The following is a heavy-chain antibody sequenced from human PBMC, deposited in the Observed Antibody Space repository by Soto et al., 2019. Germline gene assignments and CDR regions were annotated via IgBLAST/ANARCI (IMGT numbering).Heavy chain of an antibody. CDR1: GFTFSSYA. V-gene: IGHV3-30-3*01. Sequence: GGPLRLSCAASGFTFSSYAMHWVRQAPGKGLEWVAVISYDGSNKYYADSVKGRFTISRDNSKNTLYLQMNSLRAEDTAVYYCARDLVYSSSSARGYWGQGTLVTVSS. D-gene: IGHD6-6*01. CDR3: ARDLVYSSSSARGY. J-gene: IGHJ4*02. CDR2: ISYDGSNK.